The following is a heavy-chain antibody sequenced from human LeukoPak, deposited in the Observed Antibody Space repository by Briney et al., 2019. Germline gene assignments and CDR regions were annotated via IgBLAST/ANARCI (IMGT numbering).Heavy chain of an antibody. V-gene: IGHV4-34*01. CDR2: INHSGST. D-gene: IGHD6-13*01. CDR3: ARSWVPYSSRPFDY. J-gene: IGHJ4*02. Sequence: KPSETLSLTCAVYGGSFSGYYWSWVRQPPGKGLEWVGEINHSGSTNYNPSLKSRVTISVDTSKNQFSLKLSSVAAADTAVYYCARSWVPYSSRPFDYWGQGTLVTVSS. CDR1: GGSFSGYY.